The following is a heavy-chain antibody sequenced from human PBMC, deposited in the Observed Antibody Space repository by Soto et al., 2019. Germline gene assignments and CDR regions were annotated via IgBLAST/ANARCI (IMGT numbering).Heavy chain of an antibody. CDR2: IYDTGGT. D-gene: IGHD3-22*01. J-gene: IGHJ5*02. Sequence: EVQLVETGGGLIQPGGSLRLSCAASGFSISTNYMSWVRQAPGKGLEWISVIYDTGGTFYADSVKGRFTISRDTSKNTLYLQMNSLRVEDTALYYCVRDHGILVAPWGQGTLVTVSS. CDR3: VRDHGILVAP. V-gene: IGHV3-53*02. CDR1: GFSISTNY.